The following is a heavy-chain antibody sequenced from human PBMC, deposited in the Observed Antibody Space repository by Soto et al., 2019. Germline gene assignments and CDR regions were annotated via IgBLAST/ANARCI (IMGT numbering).Heavy chain of an antibody. J-gene: IGHJ4*02. D-gene: IGHD6-19*01. CDR2: ISGSGGST. CDR1: GFTFSSYA. Sequence: PGGSLRLSCAASGFTFSSYAMSWVRQAPGKGLEWVSAISGSGGSTYYADSVRGRFTISRDNSKNTLYLQMNSLRAEDTAVYYCAKSHSSGWYYFDYWGQGTLVTVSS. V-gene: IGHV3-23*01. CDR3: AKSHSSGWYYFDY.